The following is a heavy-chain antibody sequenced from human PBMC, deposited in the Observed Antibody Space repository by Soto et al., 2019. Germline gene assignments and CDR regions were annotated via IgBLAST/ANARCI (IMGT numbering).Heavy chain of an antibody. Sequence: GGSLRLSCAASGFTFSSYSMNWVRQAPGKGLEWVSSISSSSSYIYYADSVKGRFTISRDNAKNSLYLQMNSLRAEDTAVYYCARDRSTVDVGVWFDPWGQGTLVTVSS. J-gene: IGHJ5*02. V-gene: IGHV3-21*01. CDR2: ISSSSSYI. CDR3: ARDRSTVDVGVWFDP. D-gene: IGHD3-10*01. CDR1: GFTFSSYS.